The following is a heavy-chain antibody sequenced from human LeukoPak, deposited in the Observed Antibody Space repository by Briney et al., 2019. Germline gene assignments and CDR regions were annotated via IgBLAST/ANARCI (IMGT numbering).Heavy chain of an antibody. V-gene: IGHV1-2*02. J-gene: IGHJ4*02. Sequence: ASVKASCTASGYTFNYYYMHWVRQAPGQGLEWMGWINPSSGATNSAQKFQGRVTMTRDTSVSTAYMELTRLRSDDSAVFYCIRGPGHYFDYWGQGTVVTVPS. CDR2: INPSSGAT. D-gene: IGHD3-10*01. CDR3: IRGPGHYFDY. CDR1: GYTFNYYY.